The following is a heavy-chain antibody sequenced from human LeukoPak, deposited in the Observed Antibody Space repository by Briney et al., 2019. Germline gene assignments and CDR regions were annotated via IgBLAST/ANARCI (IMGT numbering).Heavy chain of an antibody. D-gene: IGHD2-15*01. CDR3: AYLGYCSGGSCLPTNY. CDR2: ISAYNGNT. Sequence: ASVKVSCKASGYTFTSYGISWVRQAPGQGLEWMGWISAYNGNTNYAQKLQGRVTMTTDTSTGTAYMELRSLRSDDTAVYYCAYLGYCSGGSCLPTNYWGQGTLVTVSS. J-gene: IGHJ4*02. V-gene: IGHV1-18*04. CDR1: GYTFTSYG.